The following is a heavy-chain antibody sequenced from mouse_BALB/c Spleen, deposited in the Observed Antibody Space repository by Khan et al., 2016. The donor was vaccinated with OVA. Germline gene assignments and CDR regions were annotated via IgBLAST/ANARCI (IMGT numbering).Heavy chain of an antibody. J-gene: IGHJ3*01. CDR1: GFTFSTYG. CDR3: ARLAYYYDSEGFAY. V-gene: IGHV5-6*01. D-gene: IGHD1-1*01. CDR2: ISTGGHYT. Sequence: EVQLQESGGDLVEPGGSLKLSCAASGFTFSTYGMSWVRQPPDKRLEWVATISTGGHYTYYPASVRGRFTISRNNAKNTLYLQMTSLKSEYTAMFYCARLAYYYDSEGFAYWGEGTLVTVSA.